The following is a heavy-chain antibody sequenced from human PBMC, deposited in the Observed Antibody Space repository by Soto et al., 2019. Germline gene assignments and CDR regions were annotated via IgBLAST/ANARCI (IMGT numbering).Heavy chain of an antibody. D-gene: IGHD3-22*01. J-gene: IGHJ4*02. Sequence: PGGSLRLSCAASGFTFSSYGMHWVRQAPGKGLEWVAVISYDGSNKYYADSVKGRFTISRDNSKNTLYLQMNSLRAEDTAVYYCARDRITMIHYFDYWGQGTLVTVSS. CDR3: ARDRITMIHYFDY. V-gene: IGHV3-30*03. CDR2: ISYDGSNK. CDR1: GFTFSSYG.